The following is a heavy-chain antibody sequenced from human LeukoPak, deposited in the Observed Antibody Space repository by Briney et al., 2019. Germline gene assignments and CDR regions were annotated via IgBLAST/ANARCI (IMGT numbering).Heavy chain of an antibody. Sequence: GGSLRLSCAASGFTFSSYSMNWVRQAPGKGLEWVSSISSSSSYIYYADSVKGRFTISRDNAKNSLYLQMNSLRAEDTAVYYCAGASTYFYDSSGRDDAFDIWGQGTMVTVSS. D-gene: IGHD3-22*01. CDR3: AGASTYFYDSSGRDDAFDI. V-gene: IGHV3-21*01. CDR2: ISSSSSYI. J-gene: IGHJ3*02. CDR1: GFTFSSYS.